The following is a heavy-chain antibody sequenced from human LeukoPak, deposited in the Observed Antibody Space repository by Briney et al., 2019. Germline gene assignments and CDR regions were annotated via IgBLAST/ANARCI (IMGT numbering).Heavy chain of an antibody. D-gene: IGHD3-22*01. CDR3: ARAYDSSGYWPEYFHH. CDR1: GFAVSNNY. Sequence: GGSLRLSCAASGFAVSNNYMSWVRQAPGKGLEWVSIIYGGGSTYYADSVNGRSTISRHNSKNTLFLQMNSLRTEDTAVYYRARAYDSSGYWPEYFHHWGQGTLVTVSS. CDR2: IYGGGST. J-gene: IGHJ1*01. V-gene: IGHV3-53*04.